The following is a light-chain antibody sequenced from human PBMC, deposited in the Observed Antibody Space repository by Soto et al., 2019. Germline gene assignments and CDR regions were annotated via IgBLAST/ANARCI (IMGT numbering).Light chain of an antibody. CDR2: DAS. J-gene: IGKJ5*01. Sequence: EIVLTQSPATLSLSPGERATLSCRASQSVSSYLSWYQQKHAQAPRRLIYDASTRATGIPARFSGSGSGTDFTLTISSREPEDFEVYYCQQRSNWLITFGQGTRLEIK. CDR3: QQRSNWLIT. V-gene: IGKV3-11*01. CDR1: QSVSSY.